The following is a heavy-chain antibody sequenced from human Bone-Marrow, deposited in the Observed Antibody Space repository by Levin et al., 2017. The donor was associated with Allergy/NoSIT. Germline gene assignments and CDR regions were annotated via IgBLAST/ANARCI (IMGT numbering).Heavy chain of an antibody. CDR2: ISSNGGST. J-gene: IGHJ4*02. Sequence: GESLKISCSASGFTFSSYAMHWVRQAPGKGLEYVSAISSNGGSTYYADSVKGRFTISRDNSKNTLYLQMSSLRAEDTAVYYCVKGDLGELSFIFDYWGQGTLVTVSS. CDR3: VKGDLGELSFIFDY. V-gene: IGHV3-64D*06. D-gene: IGHD3-16*02. CDR1: GFTFSSYA.